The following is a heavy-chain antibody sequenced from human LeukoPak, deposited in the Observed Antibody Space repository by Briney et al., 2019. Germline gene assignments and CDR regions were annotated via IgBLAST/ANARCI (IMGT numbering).Heavy chain of an antibody. D-gene: IGHD2-15*01. J-gene: IGHJ5*02. Sequence: SETLSLTCAVYGGSFSGYYWSWIRQPPGKGLEWIGEINHSGSTNYNPSLKSRVTISVDTSKNQFSLKLSSVTAADTAVYYCAAALTKYCSGGSCYSRSWFDPWGQGTLVTVSS. CDR1: GGSFSGYY. V-gene: IGHV4-34*01. CDR2: INHSGST. CDR3: AAALTKYCSGGSCYSRSWFDP.